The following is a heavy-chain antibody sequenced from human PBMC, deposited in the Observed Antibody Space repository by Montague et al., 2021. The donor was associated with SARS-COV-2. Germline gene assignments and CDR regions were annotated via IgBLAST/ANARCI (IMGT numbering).Heavy chain of an antibody. J-gene: IGHJ4*02. V-gene: IGHV6-1*01. CDR1: GDRVSTYGVA. CDR2: TIYTGSAWYN. D-gene: IGHD3-10*01. CDR3: ARHSYRTFDF. Sequence: CVISGDRVSTYGVAWDWIRQSPSRGLEWLGMTIYTGSAWYNEYAESVKGRITINPDTPKNQFSLHLTSVTPEDTAVYYCARHSYRTFDFWGQGTLVTVSS.